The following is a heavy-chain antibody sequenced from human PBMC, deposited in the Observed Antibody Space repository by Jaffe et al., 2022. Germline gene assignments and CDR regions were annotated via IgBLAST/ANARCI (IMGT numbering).Heavy chain of an antibody. D-gene: IGHD6-13*01. V-gene: IGHV3-23*01. J-gene: IGHJ6*03. Sequence: EVQLLESGGGLVQPGGSLRLSCAASGFTFSSYAMSWVRQAPGKGLEWVSAISGSGGSTYYADSVKGRFTISRDNSKNTLYLQMNSLRAEDTAVYYCAKPYGSLSSSWYHAGPYYYYYYMDVWGKGTTVTVSS. CDR1: GFTFSSYA. CDR2: ISGSGGST. CDR3: AKPYGSLSSSWYHAGPYYYYYYMDV.